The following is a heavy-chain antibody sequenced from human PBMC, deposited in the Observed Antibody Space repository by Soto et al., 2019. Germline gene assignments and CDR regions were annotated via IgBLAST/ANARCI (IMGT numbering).Heavy chain of an antibody. CDR2: INPSGGSA. CDR1: GYNFISHY. J-gene: IGHJ4*02. V-gene: IGHV1-46*01. D-gene: IGHD2-2*01. CDR3: ARDYLGSKPSLSYFDY. Sequence: QVLLVQSGAEVTRPGASLKLSCKASGYNFISHYIHWVRQAPGQGLEWMGFINPSGGSATHAQKFQGRLSMTRDTSTNTVYMELSGLRSEDAAVYYCARDYLGSKPSLSYFDYWGQGTLVTVSS.